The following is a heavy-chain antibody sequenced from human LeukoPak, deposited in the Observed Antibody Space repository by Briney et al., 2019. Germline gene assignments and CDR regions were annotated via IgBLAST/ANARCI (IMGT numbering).Heavy chain of an antibody. Sequence: SETLSLNCTVSGGSISSYYWSWIRQPPGKGLEWIGYIYYSGSTNYNPSLKSRVTISVDTSKNQFSLKLSSVTAADTAVYYCARDLSHDSSGYYSFPDAFDIWGQGTMVTVSS. V-gene: IGHV4-59*01. CDR1: GGSISSYY. CDR2: IYYSGST. D-gene: IGHD3-22*01. CDR3: ARDLSHDSSGYYSFPDAFDI. J-gene: IGHJ3*02.